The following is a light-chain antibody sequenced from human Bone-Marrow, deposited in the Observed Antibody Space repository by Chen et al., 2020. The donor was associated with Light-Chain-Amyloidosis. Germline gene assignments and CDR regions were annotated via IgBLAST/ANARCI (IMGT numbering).Light chain of an antibody. CDR1: SSNIGAGHD. V-gene: IGLV1-40*01. CDR3: QSYDSRQSAL. CDR2: GNN. J-gene: IGLJ2*01. Sequence: QSVLTQPPSVSGAPGQRVIISCTGSSSNIGAGHDVHWYQQLPGTAPKLLIYGNNNRPSGVPDRFSGSTSGTSASLAITGLQAEDEADYYCQSYDSRQSALFGGGTKLTVL.